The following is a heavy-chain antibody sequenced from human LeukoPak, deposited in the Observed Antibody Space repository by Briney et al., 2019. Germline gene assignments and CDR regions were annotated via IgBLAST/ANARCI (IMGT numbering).Heavy chain of an antibody. CDR2: VFPIDSET. J-gene: IGHJ6*02. Sequence: GESLKISCKASGYSFSSDWIAWVRQMPGKGLEWMGIVFPIDSETTYSPSFQGQVTISADKSISTAYLQWSSLKASDTAMYYCTRGCSGGSCSRDAMDVWGQGTMVTVSS. V-gene: IGHV5-51*01. CDR3: TRGCSGGSCSRDAMDV. CDR1: GYSFSSDW. D-gene: IGHD2-15*01.